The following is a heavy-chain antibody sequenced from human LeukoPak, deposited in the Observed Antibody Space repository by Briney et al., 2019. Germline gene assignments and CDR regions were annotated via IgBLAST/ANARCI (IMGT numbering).Heavy chain of an antibody. D-gene: IGHD6-19*01. V-gene: IGHV3-33*01. Sequence: GGSQRLSCAASGFTFSSYGMHWVRQAPGKGLEWVAVIWYDGSIKYYADSVKGRITISRDNSKNTLYLQMNSLRAEDTAVYYCARHRDIAVTGTIDYWGQGTLVTVSS. CDR3: ARHRDIAVTGTIDY. CDR1: GFTFSSYG. J-gene: IGHJ4*02. CDR2: IWYDGSIK.